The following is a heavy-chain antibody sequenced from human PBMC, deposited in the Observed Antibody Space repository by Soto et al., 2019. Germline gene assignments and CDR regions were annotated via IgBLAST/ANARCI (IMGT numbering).Heavy chain of an antibody. J-gene: IGHJ4*02. CDR3: AKHAAAAAPDY. CDR1: GFTFSSYS. V-gene: IGHV3-21*03. CDR2: ISSSSSYI. D-gene: IGHD6-13*01. Sequence: EVQLVESGGGLVKPGGSLRLSCAASGFTFSSYSMNWVRQAPGKGLEWVSSISSSSSYIYYADSVKGRFTISRDNSKNTLYLQMNSLRAEDTAVYYCAKHAAAAAPDYWGQGTLVTVSS.